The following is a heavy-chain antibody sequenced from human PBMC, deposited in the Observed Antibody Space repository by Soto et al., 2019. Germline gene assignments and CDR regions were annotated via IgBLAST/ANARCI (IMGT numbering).Heavy chain of an antibody. J-gene: IGHJ3*02. V-gene: IGHV1-69*02. CDR3: SLGSWSAETFDI. CDR2: ILPMLDIT. CDR1: GSTFSTYT. Sequence: VQLVQSGAEVKKPGSSEKVSCKASGSTFSTYTVVWVRQAPGQGLEWMGRILPMLDITNSAQRFQGRVTMTADKSTSTAYLELTSLRSEDTAVYYCSLGSWSAETFDIWGRGTMVTVSS. D-gene: IGHD6-13*01.